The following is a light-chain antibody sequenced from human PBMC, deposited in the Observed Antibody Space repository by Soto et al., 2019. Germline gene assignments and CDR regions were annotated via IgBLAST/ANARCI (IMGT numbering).Light chain of an antibody. CDR1: SSDVGTYIF. J-gene: IGLJ2*01. CDR2: EGS. V-gene: IGLV2-23*01. CDR3: CSYAGSSTLV. Sequence: QSVLTQPPSASGSPGQSVTISCTGTSSDVGTYIFVSWYQQHPGKAPKLMIYEGSKRPSGVSNRFSGSKSGNTASLTISGLQAEDEADYYCCSYAGSSTLVFGGGTKLTVL.